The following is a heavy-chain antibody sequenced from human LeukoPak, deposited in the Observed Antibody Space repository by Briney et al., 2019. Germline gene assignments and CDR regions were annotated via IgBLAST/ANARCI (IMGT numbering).Heavy chain of an antibody. J-gene: IGHJ4*02. Sequence: GGSLRLSCAASGFXFNTNAMSWARQAPGKGLEWVSAISGRTGGTYYADSVKGRFTISRDNSKSTLYLQMDSLRAEDTAVYYCAKCGNSGCHLIDYWGQGTLVTVSS. D-gene: IGHD5-12*01. CDR3: AKCGNSGCHLIDY. CDR1: GFXFNTNA. CDR2: ISGRTGGT. V-gene: IGHV3-23*01.